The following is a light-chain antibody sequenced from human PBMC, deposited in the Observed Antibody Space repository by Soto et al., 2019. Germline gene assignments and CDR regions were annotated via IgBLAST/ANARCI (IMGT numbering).Light chain of an antibody. V-gene: IGKV1-5*01. CDR1: QSVRSW. CDR3: QQSYSTPRT. Sequence: DIQMTQSPSTLSASVGDRVTITCRASQSVRSWLAWYQQKPGRAPKFLIYDASSLESGVPSRFSGSGSGTEFTLTISSLQPEDFATYYCQQSYSTPRTFGQGTKVEIK. J-gene: IGKJ1*01. CDR2: DAS.